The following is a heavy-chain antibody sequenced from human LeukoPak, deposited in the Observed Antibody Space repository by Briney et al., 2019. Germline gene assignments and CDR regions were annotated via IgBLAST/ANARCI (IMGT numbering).Heavy chain of an antibody. CDR1: GFTFSSYW. CDR2: IKQDGSEK. D-gene: IGHD6-19*01. J-gene: IGHJ4*02. Sequence: GGSLRLSCAASGFTFSSYWMSWVRQAPGKGPEWVANIKQDGSEKYYVDSVKGRFTISRDNSKSTLYLQMSSLRPEDTAIYYCAKGRGSSGYIYFDYWGQGTLVTVSS. V-gene: IGHV3-7*01. CDR3: AKGRGSSGYIYFDY.